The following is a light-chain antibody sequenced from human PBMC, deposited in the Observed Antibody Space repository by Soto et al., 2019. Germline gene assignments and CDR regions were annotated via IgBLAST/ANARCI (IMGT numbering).Light chain of an antibody. CDR1: GSALVNYNL. Sequence: QSALTQPESVSGSPRQSVTISCTGTGSALVNYNLVSWYQQPPGRAPRLVIYDTTKQPSGVSDRFSGSKSGNTASLTIAGLQAEDEADYYGCSCVSGSAFDVLFGGGTALTVL. J-gene: IGLJ2*01. V-gene: IGLV2-23*01. CDR2: DTT. CDR3: CSCVSGSAFDVL.